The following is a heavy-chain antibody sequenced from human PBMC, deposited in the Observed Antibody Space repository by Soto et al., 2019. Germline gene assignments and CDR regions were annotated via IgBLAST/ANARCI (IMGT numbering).Heavy chain of an antibody. CDR3: GLGITMVRGVNRAQYYFDY. CDR1: GFTFSSYS. D-gene: IGHD3-10*01. J-gene: IGHJ4*02. Sequence: EVQLVESGGGLVQPGGSLRLSCAASGFTFSSYSMNWVRQAPGKGLEWVSYISSSSSTIYYADSVKGRFTISRDNAKKLLYLRLNILSAEDTDVYYCGLGITMVRGVNRAQYYFDYWGQGTLVTVSS. V-gene: IGHV3-48*01. CDR2: ISSSSSTI.